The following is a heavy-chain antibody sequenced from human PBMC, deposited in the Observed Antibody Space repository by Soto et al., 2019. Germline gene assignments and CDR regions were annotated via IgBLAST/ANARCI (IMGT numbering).Heavy chain of an antibody. J-gene: IGHJ2*01. Sequence: EVQVLESGGGLVQPGGSLRLSCAASGFTFSTYAMSWVRQAPGKGLEWVSGISGSGGSTYYADSVKGRFTISRDNPKKTLFLQMSSLRAEDTAVYFCAKGGAAAGMGYFDLWGRGTLVTVSS. CDR2: ISGSGGST. D-gene: IGHD6-13*01. V-gene: IGHV3-23*01. CDR3: AKGGAAAGMGYFDL. CDR1: GFTFSTYA.